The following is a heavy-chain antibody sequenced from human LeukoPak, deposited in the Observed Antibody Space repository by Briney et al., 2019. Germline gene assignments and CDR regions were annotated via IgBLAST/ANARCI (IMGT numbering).Heavy chain of an antibody. CDR2: FDPEDGET. Sequence: ASVKASCKVSGYTLSELSIHWVRKAPGKGLEWMGGFDPEDGETIYAQKFQGRVTMTEDTSTDTAYMELSGLTSEDTVVYYCAADSSTGYYYYWGQGTLVTVSS. V-gene: IGHV1-24*01. CDR1: GYTLSELS. CDR3: AADSSTGYYYY. J-gene: IGHJ4*02. D-gene: IGHD3-22*01.